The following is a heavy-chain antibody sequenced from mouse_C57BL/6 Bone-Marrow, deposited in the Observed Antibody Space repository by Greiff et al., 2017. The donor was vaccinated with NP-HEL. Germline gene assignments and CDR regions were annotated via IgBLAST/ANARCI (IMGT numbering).Heavy chain of an antibody. CDR2: IDPETGGT. D-gene: IGHD1-1*01. J-gene: IGHJ1*03. Sequence: VQLQESGAELVRPGASVTLSCKASGYTFTDYEMHWVKQTPVHGLEWIGAIDPETGGTAYNQKFKGKAILTADKSSSTAYMELRSLTSEDSAVYYCTRAGGCIATALGYFDVWGTGTTVTVSS. CDR3: TRAGGCIATALGYFDV. V-gene: IGHV1-15*01. CDR1: GYTFTDYE.